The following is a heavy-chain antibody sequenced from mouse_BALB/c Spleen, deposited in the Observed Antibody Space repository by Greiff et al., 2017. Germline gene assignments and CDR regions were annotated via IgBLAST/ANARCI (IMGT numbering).Heavy chain of an antibody. J-gene: IGHJ1*01. CDR3: AQLGGDYCYFDV. D-gene: IGHD2-13*01. V-gene: IGHV2-6-5*01. CDR1: GFSLTDYG. CDR2: IWGGGST. Sequence: VQLQESGPGLVAPSQCLSITCTVSGFSLTDYGVSWIRQPPGKGLELLGVIWGGGSTYYNSDLNARLSISTDNSKSQVFLQMNSLQTDDTAMYYCAQLGGDYCYFDVWGAGTTVTVAS.